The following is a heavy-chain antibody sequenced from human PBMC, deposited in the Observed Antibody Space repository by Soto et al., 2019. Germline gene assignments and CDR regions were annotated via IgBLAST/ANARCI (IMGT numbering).Heavy chain of an antibody. V-gene: IGHV3-13*04. J-gene: IGHJ4*02. D-gene: IGHD3-22*01. CDR1: GFTFSSYD. Sequence: EVQLEESGGGLVQPGGSLRLSCAASGFTFSSYDMHWVRQVTGKGLEWVSTFGSSGDTYYPGSLKGRFTISRENAKNSLYLQMNSLRAEDTAVYYCASGGASHNSGYYYFGLWGQGTLVTVSS. CDR3: ASGGASHNSGYYYFGL. CDR2: FGSSGDT.